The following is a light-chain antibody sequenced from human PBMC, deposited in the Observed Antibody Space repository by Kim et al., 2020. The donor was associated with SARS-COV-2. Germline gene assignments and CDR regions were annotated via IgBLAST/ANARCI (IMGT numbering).Light chain of an antibody. CDR1: QSISNY. Sequence: DIQMTQSPSSLSASVGDRIIITCRASQSISNYLNWYQQKPGKAPKLLIYGASNLQSGVPSRFSGSGSGTDFTLTVTSLQPEDFATYYCQQSYYNFVTFGQGTKVEIK. CDR2: GAS. J-gene: IGKJ1*01. CDR3: QQSYYNFVT. V-gene: IGKV1-39*01.